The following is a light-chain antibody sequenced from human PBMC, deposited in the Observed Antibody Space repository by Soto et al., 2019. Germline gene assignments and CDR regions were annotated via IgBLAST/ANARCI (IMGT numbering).Light chain of an antibody. CDR1: QSVSSY. CDR3: QQRSKWPIT. J-gene: IGKJ5*01. CDR2: DAS. Sequence: EMLLTQSPDTLSVSPGERATLSCRASQSVSSYLAWYQQKPGQAPRLFIYDASSRATGIPARFSGSGSGTDFTLTISSLEPEDFAVYYCQQRSKWPITFGQGTRLEIK. V-gene: IGKV3-11*01.